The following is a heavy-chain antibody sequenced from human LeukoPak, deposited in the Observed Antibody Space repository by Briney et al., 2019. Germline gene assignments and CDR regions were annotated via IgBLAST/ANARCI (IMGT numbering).Heavy chain of an antibody. CDR2: IGTSSTTI. Sequence: GSLRLSCAASGFTFSSYTMNWVRQPPGKGLEWVSNIGTSSTTIYYADSVKGRFTISRDNAKNSLYLQMNSLRADDTAVYYCARFTAGGSYYYYMDVWGKGTTVTVSS. V-gene: IGHV3-48*01. J-gene: IGHJ6*03. CDR3: ARFTAGGSYYYYMDV. D-gene: IGHD6-25*01. CDR1: GFTFSSYT.